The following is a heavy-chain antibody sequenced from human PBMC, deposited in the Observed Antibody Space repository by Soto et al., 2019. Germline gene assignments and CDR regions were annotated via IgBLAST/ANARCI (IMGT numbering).Heavy chain of an antibody. D-gene: IGHD3-22*01. Sequence: QVQLQESGPGLVKPSETLSLTCTVSGGSISSYYWSWIRQPPGKGLEWIGYIYYSGSTNYNPSLKSRVTISVDTSKNQFALKLSSVTAADTAVYYCARVGSSGPFAYWGQGTLVTVSS. J-gene: IGHJ4*02. CDR2: IYYSGST. CDR1: GGSISSYY. V-gene: IGHV4-59*01. CDR3: ARVGSSGPFAY.